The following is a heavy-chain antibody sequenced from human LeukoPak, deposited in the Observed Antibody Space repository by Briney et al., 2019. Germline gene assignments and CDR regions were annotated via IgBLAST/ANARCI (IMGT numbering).Heavy chain of an antibody. V-gene: IGHV4-30-2*01. CDR3: ARGPRMVRGVIRPYYFDY. J-gene: IGHJ4*02. CDR2: IYHSGST. CDR1: GGSISSGGYS. Sequence: SETLSLTCAVSGGSISSGGYSWSWIRQPPGKGLEWIGYIYHSGSTYYNPSLKSRVTISVDRSKNQFSLKLSSVTVADTAVYYCARGPRMVRGVIRPYYFDYWGQGTLVTVSS. D-gene: IGHD3-10*01.